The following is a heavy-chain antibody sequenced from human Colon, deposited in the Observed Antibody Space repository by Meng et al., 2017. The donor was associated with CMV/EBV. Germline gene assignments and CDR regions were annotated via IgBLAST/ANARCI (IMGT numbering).Heavy chain of an antibody. J-gene: IGHJ4*02. Sequence: GSLRLSCTVSGGSITSSTYYWGWVRQPPGKGLEYIASTYYSGNTYYNPSLKRRVTISVDTSKNQLSLKLSSVTAADTAVYYCTRHIVVHHAVHWGQGILVTVSS. V-gene: IGHV4-39*01. CDR1: GGSITSSTYY. CDR2: TYYSGNT. D-gene: IGHD2-21*01. CDR3: TRHIVVHHAVH.